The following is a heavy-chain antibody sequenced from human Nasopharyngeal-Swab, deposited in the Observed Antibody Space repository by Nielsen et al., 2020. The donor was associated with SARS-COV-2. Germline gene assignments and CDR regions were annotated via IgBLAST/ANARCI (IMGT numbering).Heavy chain of an antibody. CDR3: AKDRDSGDDSDDYYHYYGMDV. Sequence: GESLKISCAASGFTFSNFAISWVRQAPGKGLEWVSVISGSDHTTYYADSVKGRFTISRDNSKNTVNLQMNSLRVEDTAIYYCAKDRDSGDDSDDYYHYYGMDVWGQGAPVTVSS. CDR2: ISGSDHTT. V-gene: IGHV3-23*01. D-gene: IGHD5-12*01. J-gene: IGHJ6*02. CDR1: GFTFSNFA.